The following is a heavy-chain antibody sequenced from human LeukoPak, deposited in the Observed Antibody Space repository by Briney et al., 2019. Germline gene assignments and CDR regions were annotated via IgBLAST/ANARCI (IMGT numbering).Heavy chain of an antibody. CDR2: ISGSGSGGTT. CDR3: AKPLYGDYDPSPHY. V-gene: IGHV3-23*01. J-gene: IGHJ4*02. CDR1: GFTFSIYA. Sequence: PGGSLRLSCAASGFTFSIYAMTWVRQAPGKGLEWVAGISGSGSGGTTYYADSVKGRFTISRDNSKNTLYLQMSSLRAEDTAVYYWAKPLYGDYDPSPHYWGQGPLVTVPS. D-gene: IGHD5-12*01.